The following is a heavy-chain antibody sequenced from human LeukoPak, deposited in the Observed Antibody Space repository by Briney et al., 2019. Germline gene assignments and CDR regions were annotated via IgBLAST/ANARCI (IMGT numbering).Heavy chain of an antibody. CDR1: GFTFSNYA. CDR2: ISYDGSNK. J-gene: IGHJ3*02. D-gene: IGHD3-16*02. V-gene: IGHV3-30-3*01. CDR3: ANFYDYVWGSYRSPDAFDI. Sequence: GRSLRLSCAASGFTFSNYAMHWVRQAPGKGLEWVAVISYDGSNKYYADSVKGRFTISRDNSKNTLYLQMNSLRAEDTAVYYCANFYDYVWGSYRSPDAFDIWGQGTMVTVSS.